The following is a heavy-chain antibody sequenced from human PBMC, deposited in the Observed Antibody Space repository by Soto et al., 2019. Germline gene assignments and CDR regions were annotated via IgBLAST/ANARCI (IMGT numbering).Heavy chain of an antibody. V-gene: IGHV4-39*01. CDR2: IYYSGST. Sequence: SETLSLTCTVSGGSISSSSYYWGWIRQPPGKGLEWIGSIYYSGSTYYNPSLKSRVTISVDTSKNQFSLKLSSVTAADTAVYYCAMGPDFHMDVWGKGTSVTVSS. CDR3: AMGPDFHMDV. D-gene: IGHD1-26*01. J-gene: IGHJ6*03. CDR1: GGSISSSSYY.